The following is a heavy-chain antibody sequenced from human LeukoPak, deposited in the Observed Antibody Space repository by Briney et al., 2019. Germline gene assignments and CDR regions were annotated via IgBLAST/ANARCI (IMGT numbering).Heavy chain of an antibody. CDR3: ARYYYDSSGYYYFDY. V-gene: IGHV4-59*08. CDR2: IYYSGST. CDR1: GGSFSGYY. D-gene: IGHD3-22*01. Sequence: SETLFLTCAVYGGSFSGYYWSWIRQPPGKGLEWIGYIYYSGSTNYNPSLKSRVTISVDTSKNQFSLKLSSVTAADTAVYYCARYYYDSSGYYYFDYWGQGTLVTVSS. J-gene: IGHJ4*02.